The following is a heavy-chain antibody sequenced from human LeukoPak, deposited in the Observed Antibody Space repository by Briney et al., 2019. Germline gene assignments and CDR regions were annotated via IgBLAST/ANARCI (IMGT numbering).Heavy chain of an antibody. CDR1: GFTFSSSG. J-gene: IGHJ6*02. Sequence: GRSLRLSCAASGFTFSSSGMHWVRQAPGKGLEWVAVISYDGSTKCYADSVKGRFIISRDNSKNTLYLQMNSLRAEDTAVYYCAKYDFWSGYGIDVWGQGTTVTVSS. D-gene: IGHD3-3*01. CDR2: ISYDGSTK. CDR3: AKYDFWSGYGIDV. V-gene: IGHV3-30*18.